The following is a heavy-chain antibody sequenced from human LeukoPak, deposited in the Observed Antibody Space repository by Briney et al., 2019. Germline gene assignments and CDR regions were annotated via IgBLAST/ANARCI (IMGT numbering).Heavy chain of an antibody. CDR3: ARDQGQLGADY. V-gene: IGHV1-2*06. CDR2: INPNSGGT. D-gene: IGHD1-1*01. J-gene: IGHJ4*02. CDR1: GYTFTTYG. Sequence: GASVKVSCKASGYTFTTYGISWVRQAPGQGLEWMGRINPNSGGTNYAQKFQGRVTMTRDTSISTAYMELSRLRSDDTAVYYCARDQGQLGADYWGQGTLVTVSS.